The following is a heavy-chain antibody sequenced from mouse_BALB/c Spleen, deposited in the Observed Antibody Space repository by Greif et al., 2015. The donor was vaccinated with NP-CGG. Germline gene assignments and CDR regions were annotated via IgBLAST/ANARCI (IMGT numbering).Heavy chain of an antibody. D-gene: IGHD1-1*01. J-gene: IGHJ4*01. V-gene: IGHV5-9-4*01. CDR3: ARDPHPPYYYGSSDCYAMDY. CDR2: ISSGGSYT. CDR1: GFTFSSYA. Sequence: VQLQQSGGGLVKPGGSLKLSCAASGFTFSSYAMSWVRQSPEKRLEWVAEISSGGSYTYYPDTVTGRFTISRDNAKNTLYLEMSSLRSEDTAMYYCARDPHPPYYYGSSDCYAMDYWGQGTSVTVSS.